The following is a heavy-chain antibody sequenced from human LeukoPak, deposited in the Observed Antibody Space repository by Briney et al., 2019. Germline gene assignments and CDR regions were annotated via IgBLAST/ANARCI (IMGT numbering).Heavy chain of an antibody. CDR3: ARAVGATAPPGYYYYYYMDV. CDR2: IYYSGST. J-gene: IGHJ6*03. D-gene: IGHD1-26*01. CDR1: GGSISTYY. V-gene: IGHV4-59*01. Sequence: PSETLSLTCTVSGGSISTYYWSWIRQPPGKGLEGIGFIYYSGSTNYNPSLKSRVTISVDTSKNQFSLRLNSVTAADTAVYYCARAVGATAPPGYYYYYYMDVWGKGTTVTVSS.